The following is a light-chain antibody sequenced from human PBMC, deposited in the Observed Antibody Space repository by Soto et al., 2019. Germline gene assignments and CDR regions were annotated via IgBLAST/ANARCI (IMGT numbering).Light chain of an antibody. CDR1: SSKIGGNT. CDR3: ATWDDSLHGYV. J-gene: IGLJ1*01. CDR2: TTN. V-gene: IGLV1-44*01. Sequence: QSALAQPPSASGTPGQRVTVSCSGSSSKIGGNTVNWYQQLPGTAPKLLIYTTNQRPSGVPDRFSGSKSGTSASLAISGLQSEDDADYYCATWDDSLHGYVFGTGTKVTVL.